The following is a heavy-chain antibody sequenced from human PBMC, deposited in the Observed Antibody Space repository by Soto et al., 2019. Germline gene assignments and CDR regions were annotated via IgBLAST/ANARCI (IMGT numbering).Heavy chain of an antibody. V-gene: IGHV3-33*01. Sequence: QVQLVESGGGVVQPGRSLRLSCAASGFTFSSYGMHWVRQAPGKGLEWVAVIWYDGSNKYYADSVKGRFTISRDNSKNTLYLQMNSLRAEDTAVYYCARLGDDNYRALDYWGQGTLVTVSS. CDR2: IWYDGSNK. CDR3: ARLGDDNYRALDY. CDR1: GFTFSSYG. J-gene: IGHJ4*02. D-gene: IGHD4-4*01.